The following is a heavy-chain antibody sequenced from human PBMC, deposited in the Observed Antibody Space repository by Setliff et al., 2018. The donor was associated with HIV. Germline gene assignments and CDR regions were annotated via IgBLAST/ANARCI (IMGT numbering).Heavy chain of an antibody. D-gene: IGHD3-22*01. Sequence: GASVKVSCKGSGGTFSSYAISWVRQAPGQGLEWMGWINPILGIANYAQKFQGRVTITADKSTSTAYMELSSLRSEDTAVYYCARRRYYYDSSGYSFDGWLDPWGQGTLVTVSS. CDR2: INPILGIA. J-gene: IGHJ5*02. V-gene: IGHV1-69*10. CDR3: ARRRYYYDSSGYSFDGWLDP. CDR1: GGTFSSYA.